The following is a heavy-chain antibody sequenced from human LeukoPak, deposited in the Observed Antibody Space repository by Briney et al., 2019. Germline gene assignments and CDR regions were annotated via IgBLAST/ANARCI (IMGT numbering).Heavy chain of an antibody. CDR1: GGSISSYY. V-gene: IGHV4-59*08. J-gene: IGHJ3*02. Sequence: SETLPLTCTVSGGSISSYYWSWIRQPPGKGLEWIGYIYYSGSTNYNPSLKSRVTISVDTSKNQFSLKLSSVTAADTAVYYCARRVRRDAFDIWGQGTMVTVSS. CDR2: IYYSGST. CDR3: ARRVRRDAFDI.